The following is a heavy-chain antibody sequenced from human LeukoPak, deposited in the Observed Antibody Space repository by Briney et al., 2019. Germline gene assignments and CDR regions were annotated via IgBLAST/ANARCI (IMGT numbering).Heavy chain of an antibody. J-gene: IGHJ4*02. Sequence: GGSLRLSCRASGFTFDKHWMSWVRQAPGKGLEWVATIKQYGGDKYYVDSVKGRFTISRDNVENSLYLQMNSLRAEDTAVYYCARVGSYGDYVRYWGQGTLVTVSS. V-gene: IGHV3-7*01. CDR2: IKQYGGDK. D-gene: IGHD4-17*01. CDR1: GFTFDKHW. CDR3: ARVGSYGDYVRY.